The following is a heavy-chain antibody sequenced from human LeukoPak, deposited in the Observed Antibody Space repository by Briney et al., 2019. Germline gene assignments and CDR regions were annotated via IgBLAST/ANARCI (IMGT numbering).Heavy chain of an antibody. Sequence: GGSLLLSCAASGFTFSSYAMSWVRQAPGKGLEWVSAISGSGGSTYYADSVKGRFTISRDNSKNTLYLQMNSLRAEDTAVYYCAKDRAVVEFNWFDPWGQGTLVTVSS. CDR2: ISGSGGST. CDR1: GFTFSSYA. J-gene: IGHJ5*02. V-gene: IGHV3-23*01. CDR3: AKDRAVVEFNWFDP. D-gene: IGHD2-15*01.